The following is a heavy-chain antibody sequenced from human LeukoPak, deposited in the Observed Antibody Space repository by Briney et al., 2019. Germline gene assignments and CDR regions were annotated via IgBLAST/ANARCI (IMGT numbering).Heavy chain of an antibody. V-gene: IGHV3-7*01. J-gene: IGHJ4*02. Sequence: GGSLRLSCAASGFTFSSYWMSWVRQAPGKGLEWVANIKQDGSEKYYVDSVKGRFTISRDNAKNSLYLQMNSLRAEDTAVYYCARVTSPYYDILTGYYYDYWGQGTLVTVSS. CDR1: GFTFSSYW. CDR3: ARVTSPYYDILTGYYYDY. CDR2: IKQDGSEK. D-gene: IGHD3-9*01.